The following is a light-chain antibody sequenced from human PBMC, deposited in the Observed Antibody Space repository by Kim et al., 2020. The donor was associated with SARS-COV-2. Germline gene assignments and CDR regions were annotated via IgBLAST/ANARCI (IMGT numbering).Light chain of an antibody. Sequence: ASVGDRVTITCRASQSISSYLNWYQKKPGKAPKLLIYGTSTLRSGVPSRFSGSGSGTDFTLTISSLQPEDFASYYCQQSHSSRLSFGGGTKVDIK. V-gene: IGKV1-39*01. CDR1: QSISSY. CDR2: GTS. CDR3: QQSHSSRLS. J-gene: IGKJ4*01.